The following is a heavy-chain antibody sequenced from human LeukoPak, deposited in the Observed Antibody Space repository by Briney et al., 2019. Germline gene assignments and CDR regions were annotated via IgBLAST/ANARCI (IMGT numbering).Heavy chain of an antibody. Sequence: GGSLRLSCAASGFTFDDYAMHWVRQAPGKGLEWVSGVSWNSGSIGYADSVKGRFTISREKAKKSLYLQMNSLRAEDTALYYCAKDPYDILAEGYFDYWGQGTLVTVSS. CDR3: AKDPYDILAEGYFDY. CDR1: GFTFDDYA. V-gene: IGHV3-9*01. D-gene: IGHD3-9*01. J-gene: IGHJ4*02. CDR2: VSWNSGSI.